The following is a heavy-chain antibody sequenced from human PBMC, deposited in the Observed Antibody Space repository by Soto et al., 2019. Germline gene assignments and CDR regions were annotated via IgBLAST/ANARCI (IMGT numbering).Heavy chain of an antibody. CDR3: ARAGHSSSSEGANWFDP. D-gene: IGHD6-6*01. CDR1: GGSISSGDYY. Sequence: PSETLSLTCTVSGGSISSGDYYWSWIRQPPGKGLEWIGYIYYSGSTYYNPSLKSRVTISVDTSKNQFSLNLSSVTAADTAVYYCARAGHSSSSEGANWFDPWGQGTLVTVSS. CDR2: IYYSGST. J-gene: IGHJ5*02. V-gene: IGHV4-30-4*01.